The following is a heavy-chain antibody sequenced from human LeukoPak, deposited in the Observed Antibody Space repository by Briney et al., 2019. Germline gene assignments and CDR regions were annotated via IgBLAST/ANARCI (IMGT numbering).Heavy chain of an antibody. CDR1: GYTFTSYG. CDR2: IIPILGIA. V-gene: IGHV1-69*04. J-gene: IGHJ3*02. Sequence: SVKVSCKASGYTFTSYGISWVRQAPGQGLEWMGRIIPILGIANYAQKFQGRVTITADKSTSTAYMELSSLRSEDTAVYYCARRSSSYPNAFDIWGQGTMVTVSS. CDR3: ARRSSSYPNAFDI. D-gene: IGHD3-22*01.